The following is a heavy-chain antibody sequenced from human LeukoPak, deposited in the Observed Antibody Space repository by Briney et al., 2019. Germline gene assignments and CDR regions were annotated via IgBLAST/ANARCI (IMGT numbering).Heavy chain of an antibody. D-gene: IGHD3-10*01. CDR1: GFTFTNYW. Sequence: GGSLRLSCAASGFTFTNYWMSWVRQAPGKGLEWVANIKADGSEKYYVDSVKGRFTISRDNAKNSLYLQMNSLRAEDTAVYYCARESSVVRGVITDFDYWGQGTLITVSS. J-gene: IGHJ4*02. CDR3: ARESSVVRGVITDFDY. CDR2: IKADGSEK. V-gene: IGHV3-7*01.